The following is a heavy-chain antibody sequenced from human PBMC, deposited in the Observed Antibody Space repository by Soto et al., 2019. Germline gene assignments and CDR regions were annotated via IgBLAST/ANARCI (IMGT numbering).Heavy chain of an antibody. CDR2: IWYDGSYK. D-gene: IGHD3-10*01. J-gene: IGHJ4*02. V-gene: IGHV3-33*01. CDR3: ERAVGPGDN. CDR1: GFTFSTYG. Sequence: PGGSLRLSCAASGFTFSTYGIHWVRQAPGKGLEWVAFIWYDGSYKYYADSVKGRFTISRDNSKNTLYLQMNSLRAGDTAVYYCERAVGPGDNWGQGTLVTVSS.